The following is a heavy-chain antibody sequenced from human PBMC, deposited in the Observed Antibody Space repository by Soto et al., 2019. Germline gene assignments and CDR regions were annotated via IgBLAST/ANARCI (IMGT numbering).Heavy chain of an antibody. J-gene: IGHJ6*03. CDR3: ARDHTRSDCSGGSCYYYYYMDV. V-gene: IGHV1-18*01. Sequence: VKVSCKASGYTFTSYGISWVRQAPGQGLEWMGWISAYNGNTNYAQKLQGRVTMTTDTSTSTAYMELRSLRSDDTAVYYCARDHTRSDCSGGSCYYYYYMDVWGKGTTVTVSS. CDR1: GYTFTSYG. D-gene: IGHD2-15*01. CDR2: ISAYNGNT.